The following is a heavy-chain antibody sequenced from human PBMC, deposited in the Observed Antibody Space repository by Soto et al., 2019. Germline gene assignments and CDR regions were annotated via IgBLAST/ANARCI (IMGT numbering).Heavy chain of an antibody. CDR3: ARGFAGMDV. CDR1: GFTFSSYA. J-gene: IGHJ6*02. Sequence: GGSLRLSXAASGFTFSSYAMHWVRQAPGRGLEWVAVISYDGSNKYYADSVKGRFTISRDNSKNTLYLQMNSLRAEDTAVYYCARGFAGMDVWGQGTTVTVSS. V-gene: IGHV3-30-3*01. CDR2: ISYDGSNK.